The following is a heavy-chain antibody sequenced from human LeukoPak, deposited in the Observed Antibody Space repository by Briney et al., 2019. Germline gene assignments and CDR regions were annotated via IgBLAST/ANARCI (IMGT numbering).Heavy chain of an antibody. J-gene: IGHJ3*02. D-gene: IGHD3-22*01. V-gene: IGHV4-34*01. CDR2: INHSGST. CDR1: GGSFSGYY. CDR3: ARDRGGYYGAFDI. Sequence: SETLSLTCAVYGGSFSGYYWSWIRQPPGKGLEWIGEINHSGSTNYNPSLKSRVTISVDTSKNQFSLKLSSVTAADTAVYYCARDRGGYYGAFDIWGQGTMVTVSS.